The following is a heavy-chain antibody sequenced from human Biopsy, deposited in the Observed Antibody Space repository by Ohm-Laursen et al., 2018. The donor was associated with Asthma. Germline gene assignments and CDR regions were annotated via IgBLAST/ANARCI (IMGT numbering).Heavy chain of an antibody. CDR2: ISKDASTQ. CDR3: VRDGTDDAFDI. V-gene: IGHV3-30*01. CDR1: GFSFSNFA. J-gene: IGHJ3*02. D-gene: IGHD1-1*01. Sequence: SLRLSRTAPGFSFSNFAIHWVRQAPGKGLEWVGVISKDASTQDYADSVKGRFTMARDNSKNTLDLQMNSLREEDTAVYYCVRDGTDDAFDIWGQGTVVSVSS.